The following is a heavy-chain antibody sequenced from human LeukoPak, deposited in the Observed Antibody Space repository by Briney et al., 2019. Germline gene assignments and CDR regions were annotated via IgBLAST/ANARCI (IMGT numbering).Heavy chain of an antibody. CDR2: IAHDVNHK. CDR3: ARDYTQFFYYDTRGYPAGNWFDP. D-gene: IGHD3-22*01. V-gene: IGHV3-30*04. J-gene: IGHJ5*02. Sequence: PGGSLSLSCAASGFTLSNYAVHCVRQSAGKGLEWVALIAHDVNHKFYADSVNGRFIISRDNSNNTVFLQMNSLRPEDTAMYFCARDYTQFFYYDTRGYPAGNWFDPWGQGTLVTVSS. CDR1: GFTLSNYA.